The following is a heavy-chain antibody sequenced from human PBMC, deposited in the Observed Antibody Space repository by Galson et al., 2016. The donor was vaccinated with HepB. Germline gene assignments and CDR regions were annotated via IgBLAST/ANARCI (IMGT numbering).Heavy chain of an antibody. CDR1: GFTFSNYG. V-gene: IGHV3-48*01. CDR2: ISSDGTST. CDR3: ALGQGFLADS. Sequence: LRLSCAASGFTFSNYGMSWVRQAPGKGLEWVSHISSDGTSTQYADSVKGRFTISRDNAKNSLYLQMSSLRPEDTAVYYCALGQGFLADSWGQGTLVTVSS. J-gene: IGHJ4*02.